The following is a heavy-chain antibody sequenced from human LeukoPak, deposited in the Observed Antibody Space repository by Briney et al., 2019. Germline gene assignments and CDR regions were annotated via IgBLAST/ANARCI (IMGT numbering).Heavy chain of an antibody. V-gene: IGHV1-8*01. CDR3: ARARGSGSYYGHDYYYYYYMDV. D-gene: IGHD3-10*01. CDR1: GYTFTSYD. CDR2: ITPANAKT. J-gene: IGHJ6*03. Sequence: ASVKVSCKASGYTFTSYDFYWVRQATGQGLEWMGWITPANAKTGYAQKFQGRLTITRNTSISTVYMELSTLRSEDTAVYYCARARGSGSYYGHDYYYYYYMDVWGQGTTVTVSS.